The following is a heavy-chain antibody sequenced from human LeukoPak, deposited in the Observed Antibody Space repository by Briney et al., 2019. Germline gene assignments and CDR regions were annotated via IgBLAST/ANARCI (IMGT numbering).Heavy chain of an antibody. V-gene: IGHV3-23*01. Sequence: GGSLRLSCAASGFTFSSYAMSWVRQAPGKGLEWVSAISSSGGSTYYADSVKGRFTISRDNSKNTLYLQMNSLRAEDTAVYYCAKGTRVRDGMDVWGQGTTVTVSS. J-gene: IGHJ6*02. CDR2: ISSSGGST. CDR3: AKGTRVRDGMDV. CDR1: GFTFSSYA.